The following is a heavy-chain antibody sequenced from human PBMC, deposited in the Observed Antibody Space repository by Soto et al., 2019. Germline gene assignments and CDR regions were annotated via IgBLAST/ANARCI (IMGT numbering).Heavy chain of an antibody. CDR1: GYTFIGFY. Sequence: ASVKVACKASGYTFIGFYMLWLRQAPGQGHEWMGWINPDSGGTYYSERFQDRVTMSSETDVNTAYMELSSLTSDDPAVYYCARDVHDSSCRYSYWGQGTLVTVSS. CDR3: ARDVHDSSCRYSY. CDR2: INPDSGGT. D-gene: IGHD2-21*01. V-gene: IGHV1-2*02. J-gene: IGHJ4*02.